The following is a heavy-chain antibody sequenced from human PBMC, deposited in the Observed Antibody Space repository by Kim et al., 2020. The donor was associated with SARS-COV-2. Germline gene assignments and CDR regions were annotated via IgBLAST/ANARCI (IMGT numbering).Heavy chain of an antibody. CDR1: GGSISSYY. Sequence: SETLSLTCTVSGGSISSYYWSWIRQPPGKGLEWIGYIYYSGSTNYNPSLKSRVTISVDTSKNQFSLKLSSVTAADTAVYYCARLTFGGVIEVWGQGTLVTVSS. CDR3: ARLTFGGVIEV. D-gene: IGHD3-16*02. J-gene: IGHJ4*02. CDR2: IYYSGST. V-gene: IGHV4-59*08.